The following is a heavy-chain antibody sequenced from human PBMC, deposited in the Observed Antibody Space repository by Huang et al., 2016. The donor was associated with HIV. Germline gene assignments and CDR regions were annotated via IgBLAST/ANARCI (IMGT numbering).Heavy chain of an antibody. CDR3: ARAVQSTLRGFDV. V-gene: IGHV3-21*02. CDR2: IIYSGSNI. CDR1: DFTFSGYN. J-gene: IGHJ3*01. D-gene: IGHD2-2*01. Sequence: DVQLVESGGGLVKPGGSLRLSFAASDFTFSGYNMNWVRQAPGKGLDGVAWIIYSGSNIYYADSVKGRFTISRDNAKNSVFLQMNSLRAEDTALYYCARAVQSTLRGFDVWGRGTLVTVSS.